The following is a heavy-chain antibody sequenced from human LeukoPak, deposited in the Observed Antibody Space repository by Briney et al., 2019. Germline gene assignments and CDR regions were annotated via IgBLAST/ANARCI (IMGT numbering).Heavy chain of an antibody. D-gene: IGHD2-15*01. CDR3: AREFRGYCSGGSCYSNYFDY. CDR2: IIPIFGTA. V-gene: IGHV1-69*05. J-gene: IGHJ4*02. Sequence: SVKVSCKASGGTFSSYAISWVRQAPGQGLEWMGGIIPIFGTANYAQKFQGRVTITTDESTSTAYMELSSLRSEDTAVYYCAREFRGYCSGGSCYSNYFDYWGQGTLVTVSS. CDR1: GGTFSSYA.